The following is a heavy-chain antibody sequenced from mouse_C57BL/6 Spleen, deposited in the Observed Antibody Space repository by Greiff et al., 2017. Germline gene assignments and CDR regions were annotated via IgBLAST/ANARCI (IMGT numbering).Heavy chain of an antibody. CDR2: FHPYNDDT. CDR3: ARLYDGYGYAMDY. J-gene: IGHJ4*01. Sequence: QVHVKQSGAELVKPGASVKMSCKASGYTFTTYPIEWMKQNHGKSLEWIGNFHPYNDDTKYNEKFKGKATLTVEKSSSTVYLELSRLTSDDSAVYYCARLYDGYGYAMDYWGQGTSVTVSS. CDR1: GYTFTTYP. V-gene: IGHV1-47*01. D-gene: IGHD2-3*01.